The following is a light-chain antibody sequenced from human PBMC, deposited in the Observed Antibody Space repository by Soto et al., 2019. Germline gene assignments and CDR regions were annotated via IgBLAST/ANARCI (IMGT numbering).Light chain of an antibody. Sequence: QSALTQPASVSGSPGQSITISCTGTSSDVGGYNYVSWYQQHPGKATKLMIYDVSNRPSGVSYRFSGSKSGNTASLTISGLQAEDEGDYYCSSYTSSSTLVFGGGTKLTVL. CDR3: SSYTSSSTLV. J-gene: IGLJ2*01. CDR1: SSDVGGYNY. V-gene: IGLV2-14*01. CDR2: DVS.